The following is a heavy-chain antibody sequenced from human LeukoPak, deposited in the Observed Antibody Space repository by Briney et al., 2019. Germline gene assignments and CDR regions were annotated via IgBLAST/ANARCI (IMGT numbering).Heavy chain of an antibody. D-gene: IGHD5-18*01. CDR1: GFTFSSYS. V-gene: IGHV3-48*04. Sequence: AGGSLRLSCAASGFTFSSYSMNWVRQAPGKGLEWVSYISSSTIYYADSVKGRFTISRDNAKNSLYLQMNNLRAEDTAIYYCATAGYTYGLTPDYWGQGTLVTVSS. CDR2: ISSSTI. CDR3: ATAGYTYGLTPDY. J-gene: IGHJ4*02.